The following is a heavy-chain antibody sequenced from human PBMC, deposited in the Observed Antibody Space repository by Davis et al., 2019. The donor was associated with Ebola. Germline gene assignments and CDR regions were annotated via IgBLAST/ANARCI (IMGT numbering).Heavy chain of an antibody. CDR2: ISTSGSTT. D-gene: IGHD1-26*01. V-gene: IGHV3-48*03. Sequence: GESLKISCGASGFTFSHYEMNWVRQAPGKGLEWVSYISTSGSTTYYADSVKGRFTIARDNANDSLYLQMNSLRPEDTALYYCVREGGATTRLDHWGQGTLVTVSS. J-gene: IGHJ4*02. CDR1: GFTFSHYE. CDR3: VREGGATTRLDH.